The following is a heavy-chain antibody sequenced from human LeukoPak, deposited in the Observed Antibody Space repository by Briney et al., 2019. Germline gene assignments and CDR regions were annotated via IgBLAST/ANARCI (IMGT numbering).Heavy chain of an antibody. V-gene: IGHV3-7*01. J-gene: IGHJ4*02. CDR3: VRDGGVSGYDLLDY. CDR2: INQDGSKE. D-gene: IGHD5-12*01. CDR1: GFTFSNYW. Sequence: GGSRRLSCAAAGFTFSNYWMTWVRQAAGKGMEWVAHINQDGSKEYYMDSVKARFTISRDNAKNSLSLQMNSLRAEDTAVYYCVRDGGVSGYDLLDYWGQGTLVTVSS.